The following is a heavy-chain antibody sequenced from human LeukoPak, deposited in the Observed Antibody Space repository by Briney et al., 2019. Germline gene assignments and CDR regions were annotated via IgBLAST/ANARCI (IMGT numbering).Heavy chain of an antibody. CDR1: GYTFTSYG. V-gene: IGHV1-18*01. J-gene: IGHJ5*02. Sequence: GASVKVSCKASGYTFTSYGISWVRQAPGQGLEWMGWISAYNGNTNYAQKFQGRVTITADKSTSTAYMELSSLRSEDTAVYYCARDLIGVVVVAAMMFDPWGQGTLVTVSS. CDR3: ARDLIGVVVVAAMMFDP. CDR2: ISAYNGNT. D-gene: IGHD2-15*01.